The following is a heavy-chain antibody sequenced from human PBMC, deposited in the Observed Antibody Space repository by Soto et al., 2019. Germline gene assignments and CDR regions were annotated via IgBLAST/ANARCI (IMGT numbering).Heavy chain of an antibody. Sequence: QLQLQESGPGLVKASETLSLTCTVSGDSISSSSHYWGWIRQPPGKGLEWVGNVFSSGSTYSNPSLNSRVTISVYTAKNQFSLNRSSVTAADTAVYYCARLYFDTSGYYYGYFHHWGQGTLVTVSS. CDR1: GDSISSSSHY. CDR2: VFSSGST. CDR3: ARLYFDTSGYYYGYFHH. J-gene: IGHJ1*01. D-gene: IGHD3-22*01. V-gene: IGHV4-39*01.